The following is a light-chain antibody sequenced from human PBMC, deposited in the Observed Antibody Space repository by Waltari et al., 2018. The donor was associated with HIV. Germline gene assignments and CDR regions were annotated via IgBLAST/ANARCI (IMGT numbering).Light chain of an antibody. CDR3: QSYDSSLSAWV. V-gene: IGLV1-40*01. Sequence: QPVLTQPPSVSGAPGLGVTVSCTGSGSNTRAGYDVTWYQQLPGTAPQLLSYGNINRPSGVPDRFSASKSGTSASLAITGLQPEDEADYYCQSYDSSLSAWVFGGGTKLTVL. CDR1: GSNTRAGYD. CDR2: GNI. J-gene: IGLJ3*02.